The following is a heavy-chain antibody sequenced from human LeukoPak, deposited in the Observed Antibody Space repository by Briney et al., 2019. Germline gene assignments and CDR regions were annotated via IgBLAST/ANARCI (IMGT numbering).Heavy chain of an antibody. Sequence: ASVKVSCKASGYTFTSYRVHWVRQAPGQGLEWMGWINPNSGGTNYAQKFQGRVTMTRDTSISTAYMELSRLRSDDTAVYYCARWMATVTTPDYWGQGTLVTVSS. CDR1: GYTFTSYR. CDR2: INPNSGGT. D-gene: IGHD4-11*01. J-gene: IGHJ4*02. V-gene: IGHV1-2*02. CDR3: ARWMATVTTPDY.